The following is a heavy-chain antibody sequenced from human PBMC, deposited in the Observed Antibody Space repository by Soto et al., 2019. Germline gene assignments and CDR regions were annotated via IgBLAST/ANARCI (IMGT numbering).Heavy chain of an antibody. CDR3: TRDRDSRRGWDYFDH. CDR1: GFTFSCYG. J-gene: IGHJ4*02. Sequence: PGGSLRLSCAVSGFTFSCYGMHWVGQAPGKGLEWVAVIWFDGSNKNYADSVKGRFTISRDDSKNTLYLQMNSLRAEDTAVYYCTRDRDSRRGWDYFDHWGQGTLVTVSS. V-gene: IGHV3-33*01. CDR2: IWFDGSNK. D-gene: IGHD4-4*01.